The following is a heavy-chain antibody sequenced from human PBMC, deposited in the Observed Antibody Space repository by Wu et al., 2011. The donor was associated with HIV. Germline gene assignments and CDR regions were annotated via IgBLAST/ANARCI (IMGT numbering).Heavy chain of an antibody. V-gene: IGHV1-69*06. J-gene: IGHJ5*02. CDR2: HPYLWYS. Sequence: SYGISWVRQALDKGLSGWQDHPYLWYSKLRTEVPGRVTITADKSTSTAYMELSSLRSDDTAVYYCARLPDTLILHNLYDPWGQGTLVIVSS. CDR1: SYG. D-gene: IGHD3-16*01. CDR3: ARLPDTLILHNLYDP.